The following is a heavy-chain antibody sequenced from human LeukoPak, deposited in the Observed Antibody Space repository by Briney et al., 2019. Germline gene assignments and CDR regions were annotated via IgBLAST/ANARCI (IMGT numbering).Heavy chain of an antibody. CDR1: GYTFTGYY. CDR3: ATVLFSSGYSSGWYLGRSENTYDY. D-gene: IGHD6-13*01. Sequence: ASVKVSCKASGYTFTGYYMHWVRQAPGQGLEWMGWINPNSGGTNYAQKFQGRVTMTRDTSISTAYMELSRLRSDDTAVYYCATVLFSSGYSSGWYLGRSENTYDYWGQGTLVTVSS. CDR2: INPNSGGT. V-gene: IGHV1-2*02. J-gene: IGHJ4*02.